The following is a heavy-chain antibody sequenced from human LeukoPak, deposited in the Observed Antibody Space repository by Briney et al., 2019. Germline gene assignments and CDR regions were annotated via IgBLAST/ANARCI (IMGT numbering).Heavy chain of an antibody. V-gene: IGHV1-69*13. CDR1: GYTFTSYG. CDR2: IIPIFGTA. J-gene: IGHJ4*02. D-gene: IGHD3-3*01. Sequence: ASVKVSCKASGYTFTSYGISWVRQAPGQGLEWMGGIIPIFGTANYAQKLQGRVTITADESTSTAYMELSSLRSEDTAVYYCARALRGLWSGSNWGQGTLVTVSS. CDR3: ARALRGLWSGSN.